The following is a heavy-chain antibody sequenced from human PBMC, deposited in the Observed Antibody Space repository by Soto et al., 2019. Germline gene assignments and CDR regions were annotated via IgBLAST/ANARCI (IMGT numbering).Heavy chain of an antibody. Sequence: SETLSLTCTVSGGSISSYYWSWIRQPPGKGLEWIGYIYYSGSTNYNPSLKSRVTISVDTSKNQFSLKLSSVTAADTAVYYCARERVRVFGSGSYYTFMDVWGKGTTVTVFS. J-gene: IGHJ6*03. CDR3: ARERVRVFGSGSYYTFMDV. D-gene: IGHD3-10*01. V-gene: IGHV4-59*01. CDR1: GGSISSYY. CDR2: IYYSGST.